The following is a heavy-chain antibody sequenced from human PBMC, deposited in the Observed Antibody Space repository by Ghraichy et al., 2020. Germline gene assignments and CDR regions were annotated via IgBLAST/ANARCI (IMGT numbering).Heavy chain of an antibody. V-gene: IGHV4-4*02. CDR2: IYHRGTT. Sequence: ESLNISCTVSGDSIISENRWSWVRQAPGKGLEWIGEIYHRGTTHYSPSLKSRVTISVDKSNNHFSLNLNSVTAADTAVYYCARRGGWYEDYWGQGTLVTVSS. CDR3: ARRGGWYEDY. J-gene: IGHJ4*02. CDR1: GDSIISENR. D-gene: IGHD6-19*01.